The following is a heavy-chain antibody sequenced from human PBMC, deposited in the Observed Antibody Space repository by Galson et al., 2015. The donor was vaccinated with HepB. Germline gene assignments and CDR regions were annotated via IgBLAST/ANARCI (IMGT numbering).Heavy chain of an antibody. CDR2: IKSKTDGGTT. Sequence: SLRLSCAASAFTFNKAWMSWVRQAPGKGLEWVGRIKSKTDGGTTDYAAPVKGRFTISRDDSKNTLYLQMNSLKTEDTAVYYCITDLGIYGDCFIMGEGYWGQGTLVTVSS. CDR3: ITDLGIYGDCFIMGEGY. D-gene: IGHD4-17*01. V-gene: IGHV3-15*01. J-gene: IGHJ4*02. CDR1: AFTFNKAW.